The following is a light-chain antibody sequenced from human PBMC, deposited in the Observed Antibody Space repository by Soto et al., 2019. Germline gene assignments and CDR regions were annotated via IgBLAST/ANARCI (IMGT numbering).Light chain of an antibody. CDR2: SVS. V-gene: IGKV3-15*01. Sequence: EIVLTQYPGTLSLSPGERATLSCRASQSVSRIYLAWYQSKPGQAPRLLIYSVSTRATGIPARLSGSGSGTELTLTISSMQSEDFEVYYCQQYNNWPRTFGQGTKVDIK. CDR3: QQYNNWPRT. CDR1: QSVSRIY. J-gene: IGKJ1*01.